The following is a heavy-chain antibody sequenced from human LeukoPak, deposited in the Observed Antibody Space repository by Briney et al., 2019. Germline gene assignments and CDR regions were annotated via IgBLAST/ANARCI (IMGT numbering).Heavy chain of an antibody. D-gene: IGHD3-16*01. CDR3: ARHPYYDYVWGSSVGEPLDY. Sequence: SETLSLTCTVSGGSISSYYWSWIRQPPGKGLEWIGYIYYSGSTNYNPSLKSRVTISVGTSKNQFSLKLSSVTAADTAVYYCARHPYYDYVWGSSVGEPLDYWGQGTLVTVSS. CDR1: GGSISSYY. V-gene: IGHV4-59*01. J-gene: IGHJ4*02. CDR2: IYYSGST.